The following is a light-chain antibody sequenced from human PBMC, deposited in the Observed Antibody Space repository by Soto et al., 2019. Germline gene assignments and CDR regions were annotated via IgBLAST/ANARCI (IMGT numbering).Light chain of an antibody. Sequence: EIVMTQSPATLSVSPGERATLSCRASQSVSTTLAWYQQKPGQAPGLLINVASTRPTGIPASFSGSGSGTEFTLTISSLQSEDFAVYYCQQYNNWPPGTFGQGTKVEIK. CDR2: VAS. CDR3: QQYNNWPPGT. CDR1: QSVSTT. J-gene: IGKJ1*01. V-gene: IGKV3-15*01.